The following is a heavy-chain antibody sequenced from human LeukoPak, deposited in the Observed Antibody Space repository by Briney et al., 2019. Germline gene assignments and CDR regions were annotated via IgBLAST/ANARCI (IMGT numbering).Heavy chain of an antibody. V-gene: IGHV3-30*18. D-gene: IGHD3-16*02. CDR2: ISYDGSNK. J-gene: IGHJ4*02. CDR3: AKAPGGATGLSYYFDY. Sequence: GGSLRLSCAASGFTFSSYGMHWVRQAPGEGLEWVAVISYDGSNKYYADSVKGRFTISRDNSKNTLYLQMNSLRAEDTAVYYCAKAPGGATGLSYYFDYWGQGTLVTVSS. CDR1: GFTFSSYG.